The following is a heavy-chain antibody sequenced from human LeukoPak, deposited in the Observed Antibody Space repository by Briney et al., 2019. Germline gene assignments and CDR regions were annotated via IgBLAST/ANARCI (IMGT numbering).Heavy chain of an antibody. CDR3: ARGRQNYGDYPY. Sequence: GGSLRLSCAASGFTFSSYVMNWVRQAPGKGLEWVSVLYYGVSTFYKDSVKGRFTTSGDNFKNTVYLQMNSLRAEDTAVYYCARGRQNYGDYPYWGQGTLVTVSS. J-gene: IGHJ4*02. CDR1: GFTFSSYV. V-gene: IGHV3-53*01. D-gene: IGHD4-17*01. CDR2: LYYGVST.